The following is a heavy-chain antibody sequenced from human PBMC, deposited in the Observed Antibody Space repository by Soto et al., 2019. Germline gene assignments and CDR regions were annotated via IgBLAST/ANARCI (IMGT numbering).Heavy chain of an antibody. Sequence: PSETLSLICTMSGRSISSYYGSCIRQPPGKGLEWIGYIYYSGSTNYNPSLKSRVTISVDTSKIQFSLKLSSVTAADTVVYYCARHGGYYDFWSLDYWGQGTLVTGSS. J-gene: IGHJ4*02. V-gene: IGHV4-59*08. CDR3: ARHGGYYDFWSLDY. D-gene: IGHD3-3*01. CDR2: IYYSGST. CDR1: GRSISSYY.